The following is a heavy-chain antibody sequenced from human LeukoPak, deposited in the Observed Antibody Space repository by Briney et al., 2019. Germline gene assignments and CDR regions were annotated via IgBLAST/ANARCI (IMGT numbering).Heavy chain of an antibody. CDR3: ARANSGYEWDYFDY. CDR1: GSTFSSYS. Sequence: GGSLRLSCAASGSTFSSYSMNWVRQAPGKGLEWVSSISSSSSYIYYADSVKGRFTISRDNAKNSLYLQMNSLRAEDTAVYYCARANSGYEWDYFDYWGQGMLVTVSS. V-gene: IGHV3-21*01. D-gene: IGHD5-12*01. J-gene: IGHJ4*02. CDR2: ISSSSSYI.